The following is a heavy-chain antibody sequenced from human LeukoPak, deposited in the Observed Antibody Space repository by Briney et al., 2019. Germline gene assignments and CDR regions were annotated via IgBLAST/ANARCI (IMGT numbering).Heavy chain of an antibody. CDR2: ISYEGKNK. D-gene: IGHD3-10*01. Sequence: PGRSLRLSCAAFGFIFSRYGMHWVRQAPGKGLEGVAVISYEGKNKDYADSVKGRFTISRDNSKNTLYLEMNSLRPEDTAVYFCAKEKDYYVSGSNSDWGQGTLVTVSS. CDR3: AKEKDYYVSGSNSD. J-gene: IGHJ4*02. V-gene: IGHV3-30*18. CDR1: GFIFSRYG.